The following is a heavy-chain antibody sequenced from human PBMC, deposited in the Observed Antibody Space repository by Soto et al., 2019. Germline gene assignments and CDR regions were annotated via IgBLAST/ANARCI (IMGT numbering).Heavy chain of an antibody. CDR2: IHPGWGA. J-gene: IGHJ6*02. Sequence: QVQLQESGPGLVKPSETLSLTCTISGGSISAYYWGWIRQPPGKGLEWSGYIHPGWGANYNPALKSRVTISLDTSKTQSALELSSMTAADAALYYCVRQVFGALHGLVDVWGQGTTVTVSS. CDR3: VRQVFGALHGLVDV. D-gene: IGHD3-10*01. CDR1: GGSISAYY. V-gene: IGHV4-59*08.